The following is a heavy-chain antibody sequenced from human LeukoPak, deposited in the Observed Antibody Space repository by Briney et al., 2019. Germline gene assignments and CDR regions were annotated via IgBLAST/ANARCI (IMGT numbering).Heavy chain of an antibody. CDR3: ARENRKYCSGGSCSPIFDY. CDR2: ISAYNGNT. CDR1: GYTFTSYG. V-gene: IGHV1-18*01. Sequence: WASVTVSCKASGYTFTSYGISWVRQAPGQGLEWMGRISAYNGNTNYAQKLQGRVTMTTDTSTSTAYMELRSLRSDDTAVYYCARENRKYCSGGSCSPIFDYWGQGTLVTVSS. D-gene: IGHD2-15*01. J-gene: IGHJ4*02.